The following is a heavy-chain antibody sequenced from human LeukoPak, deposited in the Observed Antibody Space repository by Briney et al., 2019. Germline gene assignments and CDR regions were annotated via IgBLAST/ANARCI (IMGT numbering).Heavy chain of an antibody. CDR1: GGSISSQY. J-gene: IGHJ5*02. CDR3: ARGVGSSSSNWFDP. Sequence: RPSETLSLTCTVSGGSISSQYWSWIRPSPGKGLEWIGRIDTSGKTNYNPSLKSRVTISIDKSKGQFSLKVNSVTAADTAVYYCARGVGSSSSNWFDPWGQGALVTVSS. CDR2: IDTSGKT. D-gene: IGHD6-13*01. V-gene: IGHV4-4*07.